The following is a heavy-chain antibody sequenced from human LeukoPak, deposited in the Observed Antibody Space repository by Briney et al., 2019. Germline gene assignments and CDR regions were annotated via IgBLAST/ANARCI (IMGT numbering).Heavy chain of an antibody. D-gene: IGHD1-26*01. CDR2: ISSSSSYI. CDR3: ARQFFQGSRYYYYYYYMDV. J-gene: IGHJ6*03. Sequence: GGSLRLSCAASGFTFSSYSMNWVRQAPGKGLEWVSSISSSSSYIYYADSVKGRFTISRDNAKNSLYLQMNSLRAEDTAVYYCARQFFQGSRYYYYYYYMDVWGKGTTVTISS. CDR1: GFTFSSYS. V-gene: IGHV3-21*01.